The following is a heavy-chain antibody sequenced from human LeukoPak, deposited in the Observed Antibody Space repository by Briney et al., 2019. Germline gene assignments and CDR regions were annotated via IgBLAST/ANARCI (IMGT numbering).Heavy chain of an antibody. V-gene: IGHV4-38-2*01. D-gene: IGHD4-11*01. J-gene: IGHJ5*02. CDR3: ARNSSLTTLKGGWFDP. CDR2: IYHSGYA. CDR1: GYSINSGYS. Sequence: SETLSLTCAVSGYSINSGYSWTWLRQRPGKGLEWIGNIYHSGYAYYNPPLKSRVTISLDASKNQFSLRLSSVTAADTAVYYCARNSSLTTLKGGWFDPWGQGALVTVSS.